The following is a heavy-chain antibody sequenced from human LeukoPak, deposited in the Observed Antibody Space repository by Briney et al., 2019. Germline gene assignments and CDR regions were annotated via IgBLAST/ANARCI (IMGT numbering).Heavy chain of an antibody. Sequence: SETLSLTCTVSGYSISSGYYWGWIRQPPGKGLEWIGSIHHSGSTYYNPSLKSRVTISVDTSKNQFSLKLLSVTAADTAVYYCARAQDFSDSSGPNYLDFWGQGILVTVSS. CDR3: ARAQDFSDSSGPNYLDF. CDR1: GYSISSGYY. D-gene: IGHD3-22*01. J-gene: IGHJ4*02. V-gene: IGHV4-38-2*02. CDR2: IHHSGST.